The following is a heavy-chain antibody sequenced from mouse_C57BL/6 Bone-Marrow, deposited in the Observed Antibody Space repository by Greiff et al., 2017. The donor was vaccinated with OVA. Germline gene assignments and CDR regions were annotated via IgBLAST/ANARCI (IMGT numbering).Heavy chain of an antibody. CDR1: GFSLTSYG. J-gene: IGHJ4*01. Sequence: QVQLQQSGPGLVQPSQSLSITCTVSGFSLTSYGVHWVRQSPGKGLEWLGVIWRGGSTDYNAAFMSRLSITKDNSKSQVFFKMNSLQADDTAIYYCAKNPPYYYGSSPYAMDYWGQGTSVTVSS. V-gene: IGHV2-5*01. CDR2: IWRGGST. D-gene: IGHD1-1*01. CDR3: AKNPPYYYGSSPYAMDY.